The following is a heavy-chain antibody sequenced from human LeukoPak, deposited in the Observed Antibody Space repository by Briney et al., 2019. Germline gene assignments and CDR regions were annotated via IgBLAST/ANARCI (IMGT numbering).Heavy chain of an antibody. Sequence: GRSLRLSFAASGFTFISYAMHLVRQAPGKGLEWVAVISYDGSNKYYADSVKGRFTISRDNSKNTLHLQMYSLRAEDTAMYYCAKDPQYYESSGYWVYWGQGTLVTVSS. CDR3: AKDPQYYESSGYWVY. CDR1: GFTFISYA. J-gene: IGHJ4*02. V-gene: IGHV3-30*18. D-gene: IGHD3-22*01. CDR2: ISYDGSNK.